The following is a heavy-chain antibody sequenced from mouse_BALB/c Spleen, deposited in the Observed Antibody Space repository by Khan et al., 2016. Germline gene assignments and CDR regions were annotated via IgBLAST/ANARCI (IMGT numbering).Heavy chain of an antibody. J-gene: IGHJ3*01. CDR1: GYTFTSYY. Sequence: QVQLKQSGPELVKPGASVKMSCKATGYTFTSYYIHWVKQRPGQGLEWIGWNYPGDGYTKYNEKFKGKTTLTADKSTTTAYMLLSSLTSEDSAIYSSASVYDGYSAWFAYWGQGTLVTVSA. D-gene: IGHD2-3*01. CDR2: NYPGDGYT. CDR3: ASVYDGYSAWFAY. V-gene: IGHV1S56*01.